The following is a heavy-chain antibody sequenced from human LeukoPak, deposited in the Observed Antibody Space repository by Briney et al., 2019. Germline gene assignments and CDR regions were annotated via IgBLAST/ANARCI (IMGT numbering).Heavy chain of an antibody. Sequence: ASVKVSCKASGYTFTSYGISWVRQAPGKGLEWMGWISAYNGNTNYAQKLQGRLTMATDTSTSTDYVEVRSLRSEDTAVYYCARGNDYVWGSYRYTIQVAAPYYYYYGMDVWGKGTTVTVSS. CDR2: ISAYNGNT. CDR1: GYTFTSYG. CDR3: ARGNDYVWGSYRYTIQVAAPYYYYYGMDV. J-gene: IGHJ6*04. V-gene: IGHV1-18*04. D-gene: IGHD3-16*02.